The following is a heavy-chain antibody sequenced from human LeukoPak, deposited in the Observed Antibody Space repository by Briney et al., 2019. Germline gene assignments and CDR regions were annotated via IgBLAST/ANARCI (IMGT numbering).Heavy chain of an antibody. CDR3: ATAFSHLELRDY. CDR2: FDPEDGET. CDR1: GYTLTELS. V-gene: IGHV1-24*01. J-gene: IGHJ4*02. Sequence: ASVKVSCKVSGYTLTELSMHWVRQAPGKGLEWMGGFDPEDGETIYAQKFQGRVTMTEDTSTDTAYMELSSLRSEDTAVYYCATAFSHLELRDYWGQGTLDTVSS. D-gene: IGHD1-7*01.